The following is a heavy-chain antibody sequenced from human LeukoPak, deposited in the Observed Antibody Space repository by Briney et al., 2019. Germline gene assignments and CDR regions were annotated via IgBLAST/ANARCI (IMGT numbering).Heavy chain of an antibody. J-gene: IGHJ4*02. CDR3: AKDLGVRYFDWLIPGSDY. V-gene: IGHV3-30*18. CDR2: ISYDGSNK. D-gene: IGHD3-9*01. CDR1: GFTFSSYG. Sequence: PGRSLRLSCAASGFTFSSYGMHWVRQAPGKGLEWVADISYDGSNKYYADSVKGRFTISRDNSKNTRYLQMNSLRAEDTAVYYCAKDLGVRYFDWLIPGSDYWGQGTLVTVSS.